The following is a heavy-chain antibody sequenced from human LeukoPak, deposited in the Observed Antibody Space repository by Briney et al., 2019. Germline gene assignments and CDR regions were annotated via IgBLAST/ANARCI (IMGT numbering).Heavy chain of an antibody. CDR2: ISYDGSNK. CDR3: VRYYTRHSWYFDL. Sequence: GGSLKLSCAASGFTFSSYAMHWVRQAPGKGLEWVAVISYDGSNKYYADSVKGRFTISRDNAKNSLYLRMNSLRAEDTAVYYCVRYYTRHSWYFDLWGRGTLVTVSS. D-gene: IGHD3-10*01. CDR1: GFTFSSYA. V-gene: IGHV3-30*04. J-gene: IGHJ2*01.